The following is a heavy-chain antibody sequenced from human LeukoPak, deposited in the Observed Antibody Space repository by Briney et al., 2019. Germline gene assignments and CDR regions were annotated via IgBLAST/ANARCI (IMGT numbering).Heavy chain of an antibody. D-gene: IGHD5-18*01. Sequence: SEPLSLTCTVSGGSISSYYWSWIRQPPGKGLEWIGYIYYSGSTYYNPSLKSRVTISVDTSKNQFSLKLSSVTAADTAVYYCARELADTAMVPEYFDYWGQGTLVTVSS. CDR2: IYYSGST. V-gene: IGHV4-59*12. J-gene: IGHJ4*02. CDR3: ARELADTAMVPEYFDY. CDR1: GGSISSYY.